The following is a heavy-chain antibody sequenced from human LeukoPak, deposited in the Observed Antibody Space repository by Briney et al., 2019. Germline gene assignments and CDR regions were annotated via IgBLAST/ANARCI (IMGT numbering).Heavy chain of an antibody. Sequence: SVKVSCKASGGTFSSYAISWVRQAPGQGLEWMGGIIPIFGTANYAQKFQGRVTITADESTSTAYMELSSLRSEDTAVYYCASLLNRYSGYQYYFDYWGQGTLVTVSS. CDR2: IIPIFGTA. J-gene: IGHJ4*02. CDR3: ASLLNRYSGYQYYFDY. CDR1: GGTFSSYA. D-gene: IGHD5-12*01. V-gene: IGHV1-69*13.